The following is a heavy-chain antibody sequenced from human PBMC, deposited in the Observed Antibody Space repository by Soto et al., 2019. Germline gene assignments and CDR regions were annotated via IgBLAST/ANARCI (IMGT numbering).Heavy chain of an antibody. D-gene: IGHD3-22*01. CDR2: INHSGST. CDR1: GGSFSGYY. CDR3: ARGLGSYYDSSGYYYAFHSNYYGMDV. J-gene: IGHJ6*02. V-gene: IGHV4-34*01. Sequence: ETLSLTCAVYGGSFSGYYWSWIRQPPGKGLEWIGEINHSGSTNYNPSLKSRVTISVDTSKNQFSLKLSSVTAADTAVYYCARGLGSYYDSSGYYYAFHSNYYGMDVWGQGTTVS.